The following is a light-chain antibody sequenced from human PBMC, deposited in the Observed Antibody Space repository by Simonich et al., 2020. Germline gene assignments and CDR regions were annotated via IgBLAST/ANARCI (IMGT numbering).Light chain of an antibody. J-gene: IGLJ3*02. CDR2: DVS. CDR3: SSYTSSSTWV. Sequence: SALTQPASVSGSPGQSITISCTGTSSDVGGYNYVSWYQQHPGKAPKLIIYDVSKRPSGVSNRFSGSKSGNTASLTISGLQAEDEADYYCSSYTSSSTWVFGGGTKLTVL. CDR1: SSDVGGYNY. V-gene: IGLV2-14*01.